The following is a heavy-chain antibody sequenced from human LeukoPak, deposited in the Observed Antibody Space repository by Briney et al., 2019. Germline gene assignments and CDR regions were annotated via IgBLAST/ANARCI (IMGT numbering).Heavy chain of an antibody. V-gene: IGHV1-2*06. CDR1: GGTFSSYA. CDR2: INPNSGGT. D-gene: IGHD6-19*01. Sequence: ASVKASCKASGGTFSSYAISWVRQAPGQGLEWMGRINPNSGGTNYAQKFQGRVTMTRDTSISTAYMELSRLRSDDTAVYYCARGTYLAVAGLFDYWGQGTLVTVSS. CDR3: ARGTYLAVAGLFDY. J-gene: IGHJ4*02.